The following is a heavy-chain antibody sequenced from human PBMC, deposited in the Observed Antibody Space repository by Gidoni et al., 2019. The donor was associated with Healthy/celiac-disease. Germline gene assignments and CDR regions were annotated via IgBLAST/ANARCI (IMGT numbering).Heavy chain of an antibody. J-gene: IGHJ4*02. CDR2: IYYSGST. CDR1: GGSISSSSYY. V-gene: IGHV4-39*01. Sequence: QLQLQESGPGLVKPSETLYLTCTVSGGSISSSSYYWGWLRQPPGKGLEWIGSIYYSGSTYYNPSLKSRVTISVDTSKNQFSLKLSSVTAADTAVYYCATTSGYDPLFDYWGQGTLVTVSS. CDR3: ATTSGYDPLFDY. D-gene: IGHD5-12*01.